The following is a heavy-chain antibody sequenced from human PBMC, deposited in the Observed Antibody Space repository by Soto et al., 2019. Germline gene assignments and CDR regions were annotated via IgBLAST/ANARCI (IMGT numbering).Heavy chain of an antibody. CDR1: GGTFSSYA. Sequence: GASVKVSCKASGGTFSSYAISWVRQALGQGLEWMGGIIPIFGTANYAQKFQGRVTITADESTSTAYMELSSLRSEDTAVYYCARAPHIVVGQSPDYYYGMDVWGQGTTVTVSS. CDR2: IIPIFGTA. D-gene: IGHD2-2*01. J-gene: IGHJ6*02. V-gene: IGHV1-69*13. CDR3: ARAPHIVVGQSPDYYYGMDV.